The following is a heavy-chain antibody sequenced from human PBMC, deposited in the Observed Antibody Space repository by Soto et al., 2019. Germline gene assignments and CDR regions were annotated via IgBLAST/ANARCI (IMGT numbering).Heavy chain of an antibody. CDR1: GFTFSSYN. V-gene: IGHV3-48*02. J-gene: IGHJ4*02. CDR3: ARAAGESGSYYGFFDY. D-gene: IGHD1-26*01. CDR2: ISSSSSTI. Sequence: EVRLVESGGGLVQPGGSLRLSCEASGFTFSSYNLNWVRQAPGKGLEWVSYISSSSSTIYYADSVKGPFTISRDNAKKSLYLQMNSLRDEDTAVYYCARAAGESGSYYGFFDYWGQGTLVTVSS.